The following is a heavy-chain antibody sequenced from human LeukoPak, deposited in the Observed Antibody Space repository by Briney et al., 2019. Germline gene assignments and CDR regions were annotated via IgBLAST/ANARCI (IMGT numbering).Heavy chain of an antibody. Sequence: GASVKVSCKASGYTFTGYYMHWVRQAPGQGLEWMGWINPNSGDTNYAQNFQGRVTMTRDTSISTAYMELTRLRSDDTAVFSCARGYYDILTGYPPLYYFDYWGQGSLVTVPS. V-gene: IGHV1-2*02. D-gene: IGHD3-9*01. J-gene: IGHJ4*02. CDR1: GYTFTGYY. CDR2: INPNSGDT. CDR3: ARGYYDILTGYPPLYYFDY.